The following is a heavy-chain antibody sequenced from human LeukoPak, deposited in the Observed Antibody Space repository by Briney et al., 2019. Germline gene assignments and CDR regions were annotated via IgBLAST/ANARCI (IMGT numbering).Heavy chain of an antibody. CDR3: AKEYDIVVVPAAPLRAFDI. CDR1: GFTFRSYA. D-gene: IGHD2-2*01. J-gene: IGHJ3*02. V-gene: IGHV3-23*01. CDR2: ISGSGGST. Sequence: GGSLRLSCAAPGFTFRSYAMSWVRQAPGKGLEWVSAISGSGGSTYYADSVKGRFTISRDNSKNTLYLQMNSLRAEDTAVYYCAKEYDIVVVPAAPLRAFDIWGQGTMVTVSS.